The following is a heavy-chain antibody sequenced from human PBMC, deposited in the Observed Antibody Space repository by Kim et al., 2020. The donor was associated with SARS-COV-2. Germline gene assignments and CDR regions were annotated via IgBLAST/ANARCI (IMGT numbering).Heavy chain of an antibody. D-gene: IGHD1-26*01. V-gene: IGHV3-30*18. CDR1: GFTFSSYG. CDR3: AKGAWKGRYYTYFDY. J-gene: IGHJ4*01. Sequence: GGSLRLSCAASGFTFSSYGMHWVRQAPGKGLEWVAVISYDGSDKYYADSVKGRFTISRDNSKNTLYLQMNRLRSEDTAVYYCAKGAWKGRYYTYFDYWG. CDR2: ISYDGSDK.